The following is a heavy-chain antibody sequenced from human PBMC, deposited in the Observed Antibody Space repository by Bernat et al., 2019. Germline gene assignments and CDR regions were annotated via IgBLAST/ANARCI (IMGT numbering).Heavy chain of an antibody. CDR3: ARDRPTIF. D-gene: IGHD3-3*01. Sequence: EVQLVETGGGLIQPGGSLRLSCAASGFTVSSNYMSWVRQAPGKGLEWVSVIYSGGSKYYADSVKGRFTIYRDKSKNTLYLQMNSRRAEDTAVYYCARDRPTIFWGQGTTVTVSS. CDR2: IYSGGSK. J-gene: IGHJ6*02. CDR1: GFTVSSNY. V-gene: IGHV3-53*02.